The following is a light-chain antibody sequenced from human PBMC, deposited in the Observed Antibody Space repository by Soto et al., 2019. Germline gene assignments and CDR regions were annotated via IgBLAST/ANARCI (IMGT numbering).Light chain of an antibody. V-gene: IGLV2-18*02. CDR1: SSDVGSYNR. J-gene: IGLJ1*01. Sequence: QSALTQPPSVSGSPGQSVTIPCTGTSSDVGSYNRVSWYHQAPGTAPRLMIYEVSNRPSGVPDRFSGSKSGNTASLTISGLQAEDEADDYCASYTTHTARFVFGTGTKVTVL. CDR2: EVS. CDR3: ASYTTHTARFV.